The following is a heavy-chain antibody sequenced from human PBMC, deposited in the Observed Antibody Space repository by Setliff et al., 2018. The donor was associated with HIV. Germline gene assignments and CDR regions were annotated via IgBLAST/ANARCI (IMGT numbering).Heavy chain of an antibody. J-gene: IGHJ4*02. CDR1: GYSVSSGYY. V-gene: IGHV4-34*01. Sequence: SETLSLTCAVSGYSVSSGYYWSWIRQPPGKGLECIGEINHSGSTNYNPSLKSRVTISVDTSKHQFSLKLNSMTAADTAVYFCARKVGGDFDYWGQGTLVTVSS. D-gene: IGHD2-2*01. CDR3: ARKVGGDFDY. CDR2: INHSGST.